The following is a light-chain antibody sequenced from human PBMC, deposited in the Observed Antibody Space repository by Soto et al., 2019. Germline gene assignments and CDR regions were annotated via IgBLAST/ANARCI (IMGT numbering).Light chain of an antibody. CDR3: QQSYSSPRT. V-gene: IGKV1-39*01. Sequence: DIQMTQSPSSLSASVGDRVTITCRASQSIGTYLKWYQQRPGKAPSLLIYAASNLQSEVPSRFSGSGSGTDFTLTITSLQPEDFASYYCQQSYSSPRTFGGGTKVEIK. CDR1: QSIGTY. CDR2: AAS. J-gene: IGKJ4*01.